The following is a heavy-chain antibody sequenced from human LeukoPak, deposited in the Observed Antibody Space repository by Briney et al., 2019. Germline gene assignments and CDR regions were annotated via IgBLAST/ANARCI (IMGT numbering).Heavy chain of an antibody. Sequence: PSETLSLTCTVSGGSISSYYWSWIRQPPGKGLEWIGYIYYSGSTNYNPSLKSRVTISVDTSKNQFSLKLSSLTAADTAVYYCARGLSGYLYYFDYWGQGTLVTVSS. J-gene: IGHJ4*02. CDR3: ARGLSGYLYYFDY. CDR2: IYYSGST. CDR1: GGSISSYY. V-gene: IGHV4-59*01. D-gene: IGHD3-9*01.